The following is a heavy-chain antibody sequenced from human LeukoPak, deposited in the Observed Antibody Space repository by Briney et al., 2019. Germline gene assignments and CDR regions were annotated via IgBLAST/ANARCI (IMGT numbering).Heavy chain of an antibody. Sequence: SETLSLTCAVYGGSFSGYYWSWIRQPPGKGLEWIGEINHSGSTNYNPSLKSRVTISVDTSKNQFSLKLSSVTAADTAVYFCARGPPTDCYDSSGFYYVCDYWGQGTLVTVSS. J-gene: IGHJ4*02. CDR3: ARGPPTDCYDSSGFYYVCDY. V-gene: IGHV4-34*01. D-gene: IGHD3-22*01. CDR1: GGSFSGYY. CDR2: INHSGST.